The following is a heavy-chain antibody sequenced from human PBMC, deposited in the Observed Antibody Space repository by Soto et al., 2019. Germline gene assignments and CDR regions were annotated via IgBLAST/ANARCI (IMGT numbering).Heavy chain of an antibody. Sequence: PSESLSLAGAVSVASIGSAGWWSWVRQPPGKGLEWIAEIFHDGNTDYSPSLKSRVTISVDKSQNQFSLNVYSVTAADTAVYYCARHEGWTGPDQWGQGTLVTVSS. J-gene: IGHJ5*02. D-gene: IGHD2-8*02. CDR1: VASIGSAGW. V-gene: IGHV4-4*02. CDR2: IFHDGNT. CDR3: ARHEGWTGPDQ.